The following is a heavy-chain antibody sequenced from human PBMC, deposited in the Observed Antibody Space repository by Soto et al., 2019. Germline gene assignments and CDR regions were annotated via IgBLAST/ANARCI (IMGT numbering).Heavy chain of an antibody. CDR3: ARANGTLRSRKFEN. CDR2: IYYTGTT. CDR1: GGSISTAGYY. D-gene: IGHD6-13*01. J-gene: IGHJ4*02. Sequence: QVQLQESGPGLVKPSQTVALTCAVSGGSISTAGYYWTWIRQHPGGGLEWIGAIYYTGTTYYNPSVRGRETISGDTSKNPLSLKMTSVTAADTAVYYCARANGTLRSRKFENWGQGTLVTVSS. V-gene: IGHV4-31*11.